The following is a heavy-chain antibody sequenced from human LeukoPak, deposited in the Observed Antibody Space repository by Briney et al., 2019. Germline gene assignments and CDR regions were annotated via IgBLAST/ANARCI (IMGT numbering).Heavy chain of an antibody. V-gene: IGHV3-48*01. CDR1: GFTFSRYT. J-gene: IGHJ4*02. CDR2: ISTCSSTA. D-gene: IGHD2-15*01. Sequence: GGSLRLSCAASGFTFSRYTMNWVRQAPGKGLEWVSYISTCSSTAYYADSVKGRFTISRDNAKNSLYMQMNSLRSEDTAVYYCARDSSLCPGGSCHKGHYFDYWGQGTLVTVSS. CDR3: ARDSSLCPGGSCHKGHYFDY.